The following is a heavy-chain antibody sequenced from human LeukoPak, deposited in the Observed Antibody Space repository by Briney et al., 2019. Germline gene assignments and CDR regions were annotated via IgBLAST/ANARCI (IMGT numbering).Heavy chain of an antibody. CDR1: GFTFSGHW. J-gene: IGHJ4*02. CDR2: INTDGSST. V-gene: IGHV3-74*01. Sequence: GGSLRLSCAASGFTFSGHWMHWVRQAPGKGLVGVSRINTDGSSTSYADSVKGRFTISRDNAKNTLYLQMNSLRAEDMAVYYCVRDSSASYWGQGTLVTVSS. CDR3: VRDSSASY. D-gene: IGHD3-22*01.